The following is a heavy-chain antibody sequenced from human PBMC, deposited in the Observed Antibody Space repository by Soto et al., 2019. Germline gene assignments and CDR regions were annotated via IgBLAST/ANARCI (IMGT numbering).Heavy chain of an antibody. Sequence: ASVKVSCKASGYTFTGYYMHWVRQAPGQGLEWMGWINPNSGGTNYAQKFQGRVTMTRDTSISTAYMELSRLRSDDTAVYYCARGPSTSGSWFDPWGQGTLVTVPS. CDR3: ARGPSTSGSWFDP. CDR2: INPNSGGT. V-gene: IGHV1-2*02. D-gene: IGHD2-2*01. J-gene: IGHJ5*02. CDR1: GYTFTGYY.